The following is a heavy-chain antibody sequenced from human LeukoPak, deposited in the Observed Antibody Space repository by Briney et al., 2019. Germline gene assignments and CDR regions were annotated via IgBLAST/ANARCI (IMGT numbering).Heavy chain of an antibody. CDR3: ARAVTSTEGY. V-gene: IGHV3-11*01. CDR2: ISSSATTI. CDR1: GFPFSDFY. Sequence: PGGSLRLSCATSGFPFSDFYMSWIRQAPGKGLEWVSYISSSATTIYYADSVKGRFTISRDNAQKSLYLEMNSLRAEDTAVYYCARAVTSTEGYWGQGTLVTVSS. J-gene: IGHJ4*02.